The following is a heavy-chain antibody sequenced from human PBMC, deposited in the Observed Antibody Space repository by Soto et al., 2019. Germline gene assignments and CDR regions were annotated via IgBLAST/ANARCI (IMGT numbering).Heavy chain of an antibody. CDR1: GFTFSSYG. D-gene: IGHD3-9*01. J-gene: IGHJ4*02. Sequence: GGSLRLSCAASGFTFSSYGMHWVRQAPGNGLECVAVIWYDGSNKYYADSVKGRFTISRDNSKNTLYLQMNSLRAEDTAVYYCARDDILTGYYDYWGQGTLVTVSS. CDR3: ARDDILTGYYDY. V-gene: IGHV3-33*01. CDR2: IWYDGSNK.